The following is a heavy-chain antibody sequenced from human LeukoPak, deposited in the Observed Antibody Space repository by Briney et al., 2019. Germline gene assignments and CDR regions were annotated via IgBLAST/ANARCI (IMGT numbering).Heavy chain of an antibody. D-gene: IGHD6-19*01. J-gene: IGHJ4*02. V-gene: IGHV3-48*01. CDR3: ARVAHSSGWYSFYFDY. Sequence: PGGSLRLSCAASGFTFSSYSMNWVRQAPGKGLEWVSYISSSSSTIYYADSVKGRFTISRDNAKNSLYLQMNSLRAEDTAVYYCARVAHSSGWYSFYFDYWGQGTLVTVSS. CDR1: GFTFSSYS. CDR2: ISSSSSTI.